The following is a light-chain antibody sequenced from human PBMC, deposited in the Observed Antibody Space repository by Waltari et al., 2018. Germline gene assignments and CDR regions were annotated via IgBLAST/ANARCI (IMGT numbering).Light chain of an antibody. J-gene: IGLJ2*01. CDR1: SGSIAGDY. CDR2: EDK. Sequence: FLLTQPHSVSGSPGETVTISCTRTSGSIAGDYGQWYQRRPGSAPIAVIYEDKIRPSGVPDRFSGSIDRSSNSASLTISGLRPEDEADYFCQSYDITNVIFGGGTKVNVL. CDR3: QSYDITNVI. V-gene: IGLV6-57*03.